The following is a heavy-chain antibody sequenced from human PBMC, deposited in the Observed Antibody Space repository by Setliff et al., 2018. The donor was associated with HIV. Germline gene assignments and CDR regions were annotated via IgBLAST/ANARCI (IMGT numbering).Heavy chain of an antibody. CDR1: GYTFTIYS. Sequence: ASVKVSCKASGYTFTIYSINWVRQAPGQGLEWMGSIIGYNGNTNYAQKFQGRVTMTTDTSTSTAYMELRSLRSDDTAVYYCARGSSIIAASYPDALDIWGQGTMFTVSS. J-gene: IGHJ3*02. V-gene: IGHV1-18*01. D-gene: IGHD6-13*01. CDR2: IIGYNGNT. CDR3: ARGSSIIAASYPDALDI.